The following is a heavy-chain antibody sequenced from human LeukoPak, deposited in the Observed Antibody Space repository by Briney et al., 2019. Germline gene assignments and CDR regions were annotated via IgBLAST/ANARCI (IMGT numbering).Heavy chain of an antibody. CDR1: GGSNIGEHFY. Sequence: SETLSLTCTVFGGSNIGEHFYWGWIRQPPGKGLEWIGSLYYSGSTYYNSSLKSRVTISVDTSKNQFSLSLTSVTAADTAVYYCARDCCGYRSWFDPWSQGTPVTVSS. J-gene: IGHJ5*02. D-gene: IGHD6-25*01. CDR3: ARDCCGYRSWFDP. V-gene: IGHV4-39*07. CDR2: LYYSGST.